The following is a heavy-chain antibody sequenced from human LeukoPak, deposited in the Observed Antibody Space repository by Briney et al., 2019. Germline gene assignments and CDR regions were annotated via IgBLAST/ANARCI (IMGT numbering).Heavy chain of an antibody. D-gene: IGHD2-8*02. Sequence: SQTLSLTCTVSGGSISSGGYYWSWIRQHPGKGLEWIGYIYYSGSTYYNPSLKSRVTISVDTSKTQFSLKLSSVTAADTAVYYCARDLVGGLGAFDSWGQGTMVTVSS. CDR2: IYYSGST. J-gene: IGHJ3*02. CDR3: ARDLVGGLGAFDS. CDR1: GGSISSGGYY. V-gene: IGHV4-31*03.